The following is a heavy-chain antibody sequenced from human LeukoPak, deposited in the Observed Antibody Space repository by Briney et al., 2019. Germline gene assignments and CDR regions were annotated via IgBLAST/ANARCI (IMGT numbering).Heavy chain of an antibody. Sequence: SETLSLTCTVSGGSISNYYWSWIRQPAGKGLEWIGSIYYSGSTYYNPSLKSRVTISVDTSKNQFSLKLSSVTAADTAVYYCARSEGIMITFGGVIVKTPDYWGQGTLVTVSS. V-gene: IGHV4-4*07. CDR2: IYYSGST. J-gene: IGHJ4*02. D-gene: IGHD3-16*02. CDR1: GGSISNYY. CDR3: ARSEGIMITFGGVIVKTPDY.